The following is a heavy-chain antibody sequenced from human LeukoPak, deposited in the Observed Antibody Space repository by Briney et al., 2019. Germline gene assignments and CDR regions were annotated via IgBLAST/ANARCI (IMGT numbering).Heavy chain of an antibody. D-gene: IGHD2-15*01. V-gene: IGHV3-23*01. CDR3: ARDQHCSGGSCYFFDC. Sequence: GGSLRLSCAASGFTFSSYAMSWVRQAPGKGLEWVSAISGSGGSTYYADSVKGRFTISRDNSKNTLYLQMNSLRAEDTAVYYCARDQHCSGGSCYFFDCWGQGTLVTVSS. J-gene: IGHJ5*01. CDR2: ISGSGGST. CDR1: GFTFSSYA.